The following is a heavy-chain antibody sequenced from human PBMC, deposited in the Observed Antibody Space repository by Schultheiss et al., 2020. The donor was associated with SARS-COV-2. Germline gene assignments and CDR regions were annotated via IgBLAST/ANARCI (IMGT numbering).Heavy chain of an antibody. Sequence: SVKVSCKISGYSLTELLMHWVRQAPGKGLEWMGGIIPIFGTANYAQKFQGRVTITADESTSTVHMELSGLTSEDTAVYYCARRDCASRTSSCYFSYWGQGTLVTVSS. D-gene: IGHD2-2*01. CDR1: GYSLTELL. V-gene: IGHV1-69*13. CDR3: ARRDCASRTSSCYFSY. J-gene: IGHJ4*02. CDR2: IIPIFGTA.